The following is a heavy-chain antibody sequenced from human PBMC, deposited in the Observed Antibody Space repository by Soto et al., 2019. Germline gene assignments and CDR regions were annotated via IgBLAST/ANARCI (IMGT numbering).Heavy chain of an antibody. CDR2: ISYDGSNK. CDR1: GFTFSSYA. V-gene: IGHV3-30-3*01. CDR3: ARDYGYCSGGSCWPYNWFDP. D-gene: IGHD2-15*01. Sequence: PGGSLRLSCAASGFTFSSYAMHWVRQAPGKGLEWVAVISYDGSNKYYADSVKGRFTISRDNSKNTLYLQMNSLRAEDTVVYYCARDYGYCSGGSCWPYNWFDPWGQGTLVTVSS. J-gene: IGHJ5*02.